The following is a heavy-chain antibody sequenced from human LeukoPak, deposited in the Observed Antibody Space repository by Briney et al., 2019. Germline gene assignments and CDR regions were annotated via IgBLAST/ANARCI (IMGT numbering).Heavy chain of an antibody. J-gene: IGHJ5*02. Sequence: GGSLRLSCTASGFTFGDYAMSWVRQAPGKGLEWVGFIRSKAYGGTTEYAASVKGRFTISRDDSESIAYLQMNSLKTEDTAVYYCTRDDYDSSGYYYVGNWFDPWGQGTLVTVSS. CDR2: IRSKAYGGTT. CDR3: TRDDYDSSGYYYVGNWFDP. D-gene: IGHD3-22*01. CDR1: GFTFGDYA. V-gene: IGHV3-49*04.